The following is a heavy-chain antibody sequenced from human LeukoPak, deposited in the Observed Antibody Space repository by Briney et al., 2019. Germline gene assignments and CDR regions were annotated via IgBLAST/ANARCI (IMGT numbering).Heavy chain of an antibody. CDR3: ARDRTPWYYDSSGYYDY. D-gene: IGHD3-22*01. CDR1: GFTFSSYS. V-gene: IGHV3-21*01. Sequence: GGSLRLPCAASGFTFSSYSMNWVRQAPGKGLEWVSSISSSSSYIYYADSVKGRFTISRDNAKNSLYLQMNSLRAEDTAVYYCARDRTPWYYDSSGYYDYWGQGTLVIVSS. J-gene: IGHJ4*02. CDR2: ISSSSSYI.